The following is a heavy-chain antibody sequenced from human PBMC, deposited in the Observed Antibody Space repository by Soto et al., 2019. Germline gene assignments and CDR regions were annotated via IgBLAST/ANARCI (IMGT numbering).Heavy chain of an antibody. Sequence: GASVKVSCKASGGTFSSYAISWVRQAPGQGLEWMGGIIPIFGTANYAQKFQGRVTITADESTSTAYMELSSLRSEDTAVYYCAREANGVYEGYFFDYWGQGTLVTVSS. V-gene: IGHV1-69*13. D-gene: IGHD2-8*01. CDR3: AREANGVYEGYFFDY. CDR2: IIPIFGTA. J-gene: IGHJ4*02. CDR1: GGTFSSYA.